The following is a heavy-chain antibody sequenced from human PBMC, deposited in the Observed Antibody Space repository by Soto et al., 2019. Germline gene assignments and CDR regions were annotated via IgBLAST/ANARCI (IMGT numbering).Heavy chain of an antibody. J-gene: IGHJ6*02. Sequence: QVQLVESGGGEVQPGRSLTISCAASGFTFSTYGMHWVRQTPGKGLEWVAVISYDGTNKFYSYFVKSLFTISRDNFKNTLTLQMNSLRADDTAVYSCAKDLQSYGDYDYYCYSMDVWGLGTRVTVSS. V-gene: IGHV3-30*18. CDR2: ISYDGTNK. CDR3: AKDLQSYGDYDYYCYSMDV. CDR1: GFTFSTYG. D-gene: IGHD4-17*01.